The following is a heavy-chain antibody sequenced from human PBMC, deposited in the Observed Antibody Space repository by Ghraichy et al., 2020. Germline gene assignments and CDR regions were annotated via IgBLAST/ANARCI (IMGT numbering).Heavy chain of an antibody. J-gene: IGHJ3*02. D-gene: IGHD4-17*01. Sequence: ASVKVSCKVSGYTLTELSMHWVRQAPGKGLEWMGGFDPEDGETIYAQKFQGRVTMTEDTSTDTAYMELSSLRSEDTAVYYCAAPVDYGDYSGGDAFDIWGQGTMVTVSS. V-gene: IGHV1-24*01. CDR1: GYTLTELS. CDR3: AAPVDYGDYSGGDAFDI. CDR2: FDPEDGET.